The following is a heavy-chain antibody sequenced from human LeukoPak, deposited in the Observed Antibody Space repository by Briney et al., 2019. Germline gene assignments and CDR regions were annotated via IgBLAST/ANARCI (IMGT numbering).Heavy chain of an antibody. CDR3: ARWAGHYNKY. CDR2: INHSGST. CDR1: GGSFSGYY. V-gene: IGHV4-34*01. J-gene: IGHJ4*02. D-gene: IGHD3-9*01. Sequence: SETLSLTCAVYGGSFSGYYWSWIRQPPGKGLEWIGEINHSGSTNYNPSLKSRVTISVDTSKNQFSLKLSSVTAADTAVYYCARWAGHYNKYWGQGTLVTVSS.